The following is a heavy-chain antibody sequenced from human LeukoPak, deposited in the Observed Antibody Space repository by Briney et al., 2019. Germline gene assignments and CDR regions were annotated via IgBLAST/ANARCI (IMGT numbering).Heavy chain of an antibody. Sequence: GGSLRLSCAASGFTFSSYSMNWVRQAPGKGLEWVSSISSSSTYKYYADSVKGRFTISRDNAKNSLYLQMNSLRAEDTAVYYCARDEGYYYGSGSYCDYWGQGTLVTVSS. V-gene: IGHV3-21*01. J-gene: IGHJ4*02. D-gene: IGHD3-10*01. CDR1: GFTFSSYS. CDR2: ISSSSTYK. CDR3: ARDEGYYYGSGSYCDY.